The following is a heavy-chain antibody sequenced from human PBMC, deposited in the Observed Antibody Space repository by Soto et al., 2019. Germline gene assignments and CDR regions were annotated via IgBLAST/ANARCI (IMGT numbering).Heavy chain of an antibody. CDR3: ARDIGGYVHLWDKSNY. D-gene: IGHD5-12*01. CDR2: ISFDASEK. J-gene: IGHJ1*01. Sequence: QVQLVESGGGVVQPGASLTLSCAASGFRFSGFGMHWVRQAPGKGLEWVAVISFDASEKFYVDSVKGRFSISRDDSHSKVFLQMNSLRREDTSVYYCARDIGGYVHLWDKSNYWGQGTLVNVS. CDR1: GFRFSGFG. V-gene: IGHV3-30*04.